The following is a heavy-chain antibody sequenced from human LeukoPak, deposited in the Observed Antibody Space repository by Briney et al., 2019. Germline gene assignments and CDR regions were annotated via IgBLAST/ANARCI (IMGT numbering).Heavy chain of an antibody. CDR1: GGSISSYY. Sequence: PSETLSLTCTVSGGSISSYYWSWIRQPPGKGLEWIGYTYYSGSTNYNPSLKSRVTISVDTSKNQFSLKLSSVTAADTAVYYCARASYSGSHYDWFDPWGQGTLVTVSS. CDR2: TYYSGST. D-gene: IGHD1-26*01. CDR3: ARASYSGSHYDWFDP. J-gene: IGHJ5*02. V-gene: IGHV4-59*01.